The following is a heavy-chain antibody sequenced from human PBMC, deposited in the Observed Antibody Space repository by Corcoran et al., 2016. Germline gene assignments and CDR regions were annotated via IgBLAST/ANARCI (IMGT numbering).Heavy chain of an antibody. CDR2: IYHSGST. CDR1: GYSISSGYY. CDR3: ARGSSMIVGSGFDP. J-gene: IGHJ5*02. V-gene: IGHV4-38-2*02. Sequence: QVQLQESGPGLVKPSETLSLTCTVSGYSISSGYYWGWIRQPPGKGLEWIGSIYHSGSTYYNPSLKSRVTISVDTSKNQFSLKLSSVTAADTAVYYCARGSSMIVGSGFDPWGQGTLVTVSS. D-gene: IGHD3-22*01.